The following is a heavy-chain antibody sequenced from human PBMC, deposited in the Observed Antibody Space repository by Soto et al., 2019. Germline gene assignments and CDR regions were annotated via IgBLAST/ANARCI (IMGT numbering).Heavy chain of an antibody. V-gene: IGHV3-74*01. CDR3: ASSSTIPWGMDV. J-gene: IGHJ6*02. Sequence: GGSLRLSCAASGFTFSSYWMHWVRQAPGKGLVWVSRINSDGSSTSYADSVKGRFTISRDNAKNTLYLQMNSLRAEDTAVYYCASSSTIPWGMDVWGQGTTVTV. CDR2: INSDGSST. D-gene: IGHD2-2*01. CDR1: GFTFSSYW.